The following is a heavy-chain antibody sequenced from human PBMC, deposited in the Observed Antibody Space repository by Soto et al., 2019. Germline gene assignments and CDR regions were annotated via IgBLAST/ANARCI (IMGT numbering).Heavy chain of an antibody. Sequence: QLQLQESGSRLVKSSETLSLPCAVSGDTSSTGGYSWAWIRQPQGKAMEWSGHTYHSGNPYYNPSLKSRGTMSAARSSNPFSLTLSSVSASDTAVYYCFTVPSVGSVGSFAPWAQGTLVTVSS. CDR2: TYHSGNP. D-gene: IGHD6-25*01. V-gene: IGHV4-30-2*01. CDR3: FTVPSVGSVGSFAP. J-gene: IGHJ5*02. CDR1: GDTSSTGGYS.